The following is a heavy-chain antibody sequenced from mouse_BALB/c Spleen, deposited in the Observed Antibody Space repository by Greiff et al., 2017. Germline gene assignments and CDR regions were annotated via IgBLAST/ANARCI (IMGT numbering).Heavy chain of an antibody. CDR1: GYTFTDYE. V-gene: IGHV1-15*01. CDR3: TREALTGVYFDY. Sequence: VQLQQSGAELVRPGASVTLSCKASGYTFTDYEMHWVKQTPVHGLEWIGAIDPETGGTAYNQKFKGKATLTADKSSSTAYMELRSLTSEDSAVYYCTREALTGVYFDYWGQGTTLTVSS. CDR2: IDPETGGT. J-gene: IGHJ2*01. D-gene: IGHD4-1*01.